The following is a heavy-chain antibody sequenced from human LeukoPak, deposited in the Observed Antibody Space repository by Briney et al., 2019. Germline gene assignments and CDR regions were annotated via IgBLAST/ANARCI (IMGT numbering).Heavy chain of an antibody. D-gene: IGHD1-1*01. CDR1: GFTFSSYS. CDR2: ISSSSSYI. CDR3: ARDDNWNDVGFDY. V-gene: IGHV3-21*01. Sequence: PGGSLRLSCAASGFTFSSYSMNWVRQPPGTGREWVSSISSSSSYISYADSVKGRFTISRDNAKNSLYLQMNSLRAEDTAVYYCARDDNWNDVGFDYWGQGTLVTVSS. J-gene: IGHJ4*02.